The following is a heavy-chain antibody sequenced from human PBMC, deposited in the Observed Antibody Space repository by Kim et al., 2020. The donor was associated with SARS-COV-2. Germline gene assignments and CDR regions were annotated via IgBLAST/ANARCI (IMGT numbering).Heavy chain of an antibody. Sequence: GGSLRLSCAASGFTFSSYWMHWVRQAPGKGLVWVSRINSDGSSTSYADSVKGRFTISRDNAKNTLYLQMNSLRAEDTAVYYCARVRVDYGDYYFDYWGQGTLVTVSS. CDR1: GFTFSSYW. CDR3: ARVRVDYGDYYFDY. CDR2: INSDGSST. J-gene: IGHJ4*02. D-gene: IGHD4-17*01. V-gene: IGHV3-74*01.